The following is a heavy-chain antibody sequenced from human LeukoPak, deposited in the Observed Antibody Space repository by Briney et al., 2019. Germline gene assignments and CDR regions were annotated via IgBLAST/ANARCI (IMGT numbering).Heavy chain of an antibody. CDR3: AKDGYDSSGYYHPDPYYYYGMDV. Sequence: GGSLRLSCAASRFTFDDYAMHWVRQAPGKGLEWVSGISWNSGSIGYADSVKGRFTISRDNAKNSLYLQMNSLRAEDTALYYCAKDGYDSSGYYHPDPYYYYGMDVWGQGTTVTVSS. D-gene: IGHD3-22*01. V-gene: IGHV3-9*01. J-gene: IGHJ6*02. CDR1: RFTFDDYA. CDR2: ISWNSGSI.